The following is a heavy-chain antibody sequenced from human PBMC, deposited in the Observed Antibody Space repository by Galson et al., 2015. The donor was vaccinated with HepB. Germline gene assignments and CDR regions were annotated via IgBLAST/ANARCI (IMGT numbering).Heavy chain of an antibody. Sequence: SLRLSCAASGFTFNNFRMHWIRQAPGKGLVWVSRIYNDGRTTHYADSVKGRFIISRDNAKNMLYLQMNSLRVKDTGLYYCARDNPDYWGPGTLVTVSS. CDR3: ARDNPDY. V-gene: IGHV3-74*01. CDR2: IYNDGRTT. J-gene: IGHJ4*02. CDR1: GFTFNNFR.